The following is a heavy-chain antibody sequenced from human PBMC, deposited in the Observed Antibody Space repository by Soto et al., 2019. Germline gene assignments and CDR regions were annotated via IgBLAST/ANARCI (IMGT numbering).Heavy chain of an antibody. D-gene: IGHD5-18*01. CDR3: ARRVFTAMAVGLDY. Sequence: GESLKISCKGSGYSFTTYWIAWVRQMPGKGLEWMGIIYPGDSDTKYSPSFQGQVTISADKSTSTAYLQWSSLKASDTAMYYCARRVFTAMAVGLDYWGQGTLVTVSS. CDR1: GYSFTTYW. V-gene: IGHV5-51*01. J-gene: IGHJ4*02. CDR2: IYPGDSDT.